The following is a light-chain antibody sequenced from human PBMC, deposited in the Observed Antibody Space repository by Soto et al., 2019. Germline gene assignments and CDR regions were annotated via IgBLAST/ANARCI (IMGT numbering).Light chain of an antibody. CDR3: QQTYSTIFT. CDR1: QSIGRY. Sequence: DIQMTQSPSSLSASVGDRVTITCRASQSIGRYLNWYQQKPGKAPSLLISTTTTLQSELPSRFSGSGSGTDFTLTITSLQPEDFATYYCQQTYSTIFTFGPGTKVDIK. V-gene: IGKV1-39*01. CDR2: TTT. J-gene: IGKJ3*01.